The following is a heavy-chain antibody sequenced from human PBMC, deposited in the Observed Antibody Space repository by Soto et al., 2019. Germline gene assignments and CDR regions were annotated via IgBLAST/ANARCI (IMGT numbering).Heavy chain of an antibody. D-gene: IGHD6-13*01. CDR2: IIPIFGTA. CDR1: GGTFSSYA. J-gene: IGHJ6*02. Sequence: QVQLVQSGAEVKKPGSSVKVSCKASGGTFSSYAISWVRQAPGQGLEWLGGIIPIFGTANYAQKFQGGVTITADESTSRAYMELGSLRSEDTAVYYCARVLEIIAAAGRLHCYYRMDVWGRGTTVTVSS. CDR3: ARVLEIIAAAGRLHCYYRMDV. V-gene: IGHV1-69*01.